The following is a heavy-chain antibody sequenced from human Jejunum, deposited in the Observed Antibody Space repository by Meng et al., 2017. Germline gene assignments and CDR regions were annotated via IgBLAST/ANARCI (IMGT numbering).Heavy chain of an antibody. CDR1: GFTLSIHW. CDR2: IDPTGGSI. J-gene: IGHJ6*02. V-gene: IGHV3-11*01. Sequence: GGFLRRSCAASGFTLSIHWLTWVRQTPGKGLEWVSYIDPTGGSIFYADSVKGRFTISRNNAKNSLFLQMNSLRDEDTAVYYCARGHYGLDVWGQGTMVTVSS. CDR3: ARGHYGLDV.